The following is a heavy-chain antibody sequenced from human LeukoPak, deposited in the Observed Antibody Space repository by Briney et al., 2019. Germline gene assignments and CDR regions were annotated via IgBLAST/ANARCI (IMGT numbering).Heavy chain of an antibody. CDR3: ARVRDGYTTDAFDI. CDR1: GFTFSSYG. D-gene: IGHD5-24*01. Sequence: GGSLRLSCAASGFTFSSYGMRWVRQAPGKGLEWVAFIRYDGSNIYYADSVKGRFTISRDNSKSTLYLQMNSLRAEDTAVYYCARVRDGYTTDAFDIWGQGTMVTVSS. J-gene: IGHJ3*02. V-gene: IGHV3-30*02. CDR2: IRYDGSNI.